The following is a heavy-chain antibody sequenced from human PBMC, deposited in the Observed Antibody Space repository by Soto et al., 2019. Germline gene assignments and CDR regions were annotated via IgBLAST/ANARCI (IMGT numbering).Heavy chain of an antibody. CDR2: ISWNSGSI. Sequence: EVQLVESGGGLVQPGRSLRLSCAASGFTFDDYAMHWVRQAPGKGLEWVSGISWNSGSIGYADSVKGRFTISRDNAKNSLYLQMNSLRAEDTALYYCAKDMEYCSCGSCYDAFDIWGQGTMVTVSS. D-gene: IGHD2-15*01. CDR1: GFTFDDYA. CDR3: AKDMEYCSCGSCYDAFDI. J-gene: IGHJ3*02. V-gene: IGHV3-9*01.